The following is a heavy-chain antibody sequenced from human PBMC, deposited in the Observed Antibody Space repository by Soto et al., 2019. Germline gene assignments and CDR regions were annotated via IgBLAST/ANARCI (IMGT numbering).Heavy chain of an antibody. CDR1: GGSISSYY. D-gene: IGHD2-21*01. V-gene: IGHV4-59*01. CDR3: ARVVPRGDDSEIIDY. CDR2: IYYSGST. Sequence: QVQLQESGPGLVKPSETLSLTCTVSGGSISSYYWSWIRQPPGKGLEWIGYIYYSGSTNYNPSLKSRVTISVDTSKNQFSLKLSSVTAADTAVYYCARVVPRGDDSEIIDYWGQGTLVTVSS. J-gene: IGHJ4*02.